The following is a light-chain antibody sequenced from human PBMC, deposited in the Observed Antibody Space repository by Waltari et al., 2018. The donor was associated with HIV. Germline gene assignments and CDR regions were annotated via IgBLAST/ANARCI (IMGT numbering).Light chain of an antibody. CDR2: QAS. V-gene: IGKV1-5*03. J-gene: IGKJ2*01. CDR1: QNIGTS. Sequence: DIRLTQTPSTLSAAARDTVTITCLASQNIGTSLAWYQQRPGKAPTLLIYQASTLQNGVSSRFSGSGSGTEFTLTITSLQRDDFASYFCQQYETYYTFGQGSRLE. CDR3: QQYETYYT.